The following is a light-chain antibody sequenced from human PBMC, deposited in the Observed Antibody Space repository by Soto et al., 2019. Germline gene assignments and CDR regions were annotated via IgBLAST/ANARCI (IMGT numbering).Light chain of an antibody. V-gene: IGLV1-40*01. CDR2: NTS. CDR1: SSNIGAGYD. J-gene: IGLJ2*01. CDR3: AAWDDSLSAVV. Sequence: QSVLTQPPSVSGAPGQRVTISCTGSSSNIGAGYDVHWYQQLPGAAPKLLIYNTSQRPSGVPDRFSGSKSGTSASLAISGLRSEDEADYYCAAWDDSLSAVVFGGGTKLTVL.